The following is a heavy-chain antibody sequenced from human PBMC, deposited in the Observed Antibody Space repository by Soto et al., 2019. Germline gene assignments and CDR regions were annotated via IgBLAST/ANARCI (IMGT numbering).Heavy chain of an antibody. V-gene: IGHV4-30-4*01. CDR2: IYYSGST. J-gene: IGHJ2*01. Sequence: QVQLQESGPGLVKPSQTLSLTCTVSGGSISSGDYYWSWIRQPPGKGLEWIGYIYYSGSTYYNPSRKSRVTISVDTSKDQFSLKLSSVTAADTAVYYCSAIVVAYWYFDLWGRGTLVTVSS. D-gene: IGHD3-22*01. CDR1: GGSISSGDYY. CDR3: SAIVVAYWYFDL.